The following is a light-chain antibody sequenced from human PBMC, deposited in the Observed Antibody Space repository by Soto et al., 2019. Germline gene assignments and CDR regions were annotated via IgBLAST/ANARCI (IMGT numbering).Light chain of an antibody. CDR1: QRISTY. V-gene: IGKV1-39*01. J-gene: IGKJ2*02. Sequence: DIQITQSQSSLSASVGDRVTITCRASQRISTYLNWYQQKVGKAPKLLIYAASSLQRGVPSRFSGSGSGTDFTLTISSLQPEDFATYYCQQSYSTPRTFGQGTKLDIK. CDR2: AAS. CDR3: QQSYSTPRT.